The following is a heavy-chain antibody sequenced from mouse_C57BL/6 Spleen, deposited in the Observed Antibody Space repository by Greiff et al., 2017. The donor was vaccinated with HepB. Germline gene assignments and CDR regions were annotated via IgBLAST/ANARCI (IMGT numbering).Heavy chain of an antibody. CDR2: ISDGGSYT. V-gene: IGHV5-4*01. CDR3: ARDAGYYWYFDV. CDR1: GFTFSSYA. J-gene: IGHJ1*03. Sequence: EVQLQQSGGGLVKPGGSLKLSCAASGFTFSSYAMSWVRQTPEKRLEWVATISDGGSYTSYPDNVKGRFTISRDNAKNNLYLQMSHLKSEDTAMYYCARDAGYYWYFDVWGTGTTVTVSS. D-gene: IGHD2-2*01.